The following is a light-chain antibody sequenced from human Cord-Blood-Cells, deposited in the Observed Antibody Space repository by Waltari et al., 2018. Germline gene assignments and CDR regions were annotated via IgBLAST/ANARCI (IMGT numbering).Light chain of an antibody. CDR1: QSVLYSSINNNY. CDR3: QQYYSTPLT. V-gene: IGKV4-1*01. J-gene: IGKJ1*01. Sequence: DIVMTQSPDSLAVSLGERATINCKSSQSVLYSSINNNYLAWYQQKPGQPPKLLIYWASTRESGVPDRFSGSGSGTDFTLTISSLQAEDVAVYYCQQYYSTPLTFGQGTKVEIK. CDR2: WAS.